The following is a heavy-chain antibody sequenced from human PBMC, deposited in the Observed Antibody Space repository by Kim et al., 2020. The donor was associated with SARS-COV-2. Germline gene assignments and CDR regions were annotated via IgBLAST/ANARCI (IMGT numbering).Heavy chain of an antibody. J-gene: IGHJ4*02. CDR3: AGIGTKYYYDSSGYFDY. V-gene: IGHV4-61*01. CDR2: IYYSGST. Sequence: SETLSLTCTVSGGSVSSGSYYWSWIRQPPGKGLEWIGYIYYSGSTNYNPSLKSRVTISVDTSKNQFSLKLSSVTAADTAVYYCAGIGTKYYYDSSGYFDYWGQGTLVTVSS. CDR1: GGSVSSGSYY. D-gene: IGHD3-22*01.